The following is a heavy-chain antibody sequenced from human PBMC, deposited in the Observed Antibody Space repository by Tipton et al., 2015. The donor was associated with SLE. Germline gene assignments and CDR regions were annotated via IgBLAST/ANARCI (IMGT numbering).Heavy chain of an antibody. CDR3: AREGLSGYEQGFDY. CDR1: GFTFSIYA. J-gene: IGHJ4*02. D-gene: IGHD5-12*01. CDR2: ISYDGSNK. V-gene: IGHV3-30*04. Sequence: FLRLSCAASGFTFSIYAMHWVRQAPGKGLERVAVISYDGSNKYYADSVKGRFTISRDISKNTLYLQMNSLRAEDTAVFYCAREGLSGYEQGFDYWGQGTLFTVSS.